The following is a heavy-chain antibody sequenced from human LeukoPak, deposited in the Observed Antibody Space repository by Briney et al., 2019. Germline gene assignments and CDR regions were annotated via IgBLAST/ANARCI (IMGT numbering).Heavy chain of an antibody. CDR1: GGSFSGYY. CDR3: AGSSIVLRY. V-gene: IGHV4-34*01. D-gene: IGHD1-26*01. J-gene: IGHJ4*02. Sequence: SETLSLTCAVYGGSFSGYYWSWIRQPPGKGLEWIGEINHSGSTNYNPSLKSRVTISVDTSKNQFSLKLSSVTAADTAVYYCAGSSIVLRYWRQGTLVTVSS. CDR2: INHSGST.